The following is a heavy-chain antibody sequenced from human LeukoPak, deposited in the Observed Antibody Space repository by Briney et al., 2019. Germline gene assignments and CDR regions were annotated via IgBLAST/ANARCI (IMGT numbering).Heavy chain of an antibody. J-gene: IGHJ1*01. CDR3: ARSGLFRLFQH. CDR1: GFTLSSYW. V-gene: IGHV3-7*01. CDR2: IKQDGSEK. Sequence: GGSLRLSCAASGFTLSSYWMSWVRQAPGKGLEWVANIKQDGSEKYYVDSVKGRFTISRDNAKNSLYLQMNSLRAEDTAVYYCARSGLFRLFQHWGQGTLVTVSS.